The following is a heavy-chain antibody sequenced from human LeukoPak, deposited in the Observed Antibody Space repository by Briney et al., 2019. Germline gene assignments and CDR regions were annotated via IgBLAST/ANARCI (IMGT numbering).Heavy chain of an antibody. V-gene: IGHV1-24*01. D-gene: IGHD3-10*01. J-gene: IGHJ4*02. CDR2: IDPQDGQT. CDR3: ATHLDRSYYYFDF. Sequence: APVKVSCKISGYGLSILSIHWVRQAPGEGLQWVGGIDPQDGQTICAQPFHGRATISEDTFSDTAYLELNSLRSEDTALYYCATHLDRSYYYFDFWGQGTLVTVSS. CDR1: GYGLSILS.